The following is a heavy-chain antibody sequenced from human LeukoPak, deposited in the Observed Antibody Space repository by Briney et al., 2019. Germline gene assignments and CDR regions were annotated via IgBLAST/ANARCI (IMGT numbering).Heavy chain of an antibody. Sequence: PGGSLRLSCAASGFTFSTYSMNWVRQSPGKGLEWVSFISSSNSYIYYGDSVKGRFTISRDNAKNSLHLQMNSLRAEDTAVYFCARDRPASGWRFGEGSKRPHYFDYWGQGTLVTVSS. V-gene: IGHV3-21*01. CDR3: ARDRPASGWRFGEGSKRPHYFDY. CDR1: GFTFSTYS. J-gene: IGHJ4*02. D-gene: IGHD6-19*01. CDR2: ISSSNSYI.